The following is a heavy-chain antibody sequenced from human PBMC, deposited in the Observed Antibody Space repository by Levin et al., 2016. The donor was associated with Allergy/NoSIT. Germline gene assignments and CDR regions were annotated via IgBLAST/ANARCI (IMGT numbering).Heavy chain of an antibody. CDR2: IYYSGST. J-gene: IGHJ5*02. CDR3: ALNSPSRGWFDP. D-gene: IGHD2-2*01. Sequence: WIRQPPGKGLEWIGYIYYSGSTYYNPSLKSRVTISVDTSRNQFSLKLSSVTAADTAVYYCALNSPSRGWFDPWGQGTLVTVSS. V-gene: IGHV4-31*02.